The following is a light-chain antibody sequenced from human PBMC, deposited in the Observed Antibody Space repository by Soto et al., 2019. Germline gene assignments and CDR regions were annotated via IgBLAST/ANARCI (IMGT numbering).Light chain of an antibody. V-gene: IGKV3-20*01. J-gene: IGKJ5*01. CDR2: GAS. CDR1: QSVGSNY. CDR3: QQYTGPPTT. Sequence: EIVLTQSPFTLSLSRVERASVSCSASQSVGSNYLAWYQRKPGQAPRLLIYGASTRAAGIPDRFSGSGSGTDFTLTITRLEPEDSAVYFCQQYTGPPTTFGQGTRLEIK.